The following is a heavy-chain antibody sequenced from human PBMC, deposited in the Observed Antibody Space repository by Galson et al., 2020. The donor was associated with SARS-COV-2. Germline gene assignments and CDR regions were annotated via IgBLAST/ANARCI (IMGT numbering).Heavy chain of an antibody. CDR3: ARDLNNGYVKWLDY. Sequence: GGSLRLSCAASGFTFSSYSMNWVRQAPGKGLEWVSSISSSSSYIYYADSVKGRFTISRDNAKNSLYLQMNSLRAEDTAVYYCARDLNNGYVKWLDYWGQGTLVTVSS. J-gene: IGHJ4*02. CDR2: ISSSSSYI. V-gene: IGHV3-21*01. CDR1: GFTFSSYS. D-gene: IGHD3-16*01.